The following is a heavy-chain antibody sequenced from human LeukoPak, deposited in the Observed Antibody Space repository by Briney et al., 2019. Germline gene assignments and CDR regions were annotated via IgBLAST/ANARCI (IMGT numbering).Heavy chain of an antibody. V-gene: IGHV3-30*18. Sequence: PGGSLRLSCAASGLTVSSNHMHWVRQAPGKGLEWVADVLYDGNTEYYAESVKGRFTVSRDNSKNTLYLQMNSLRVEDTAVYFCAKSDGDGDCYDYWGQGTLVTVSS. CDR3: AKSDGDGDCYDY. J-gene: IGHJ4*02. CDR1: GLTVSSNH. D-gene: IGHD4-17*01. CDR2: VLYDGNTE.